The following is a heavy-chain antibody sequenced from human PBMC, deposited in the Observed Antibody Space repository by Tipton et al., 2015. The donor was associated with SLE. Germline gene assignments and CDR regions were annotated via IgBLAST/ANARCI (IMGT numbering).Heavy chain of an antibody. J-gene: IGHJ4*02. Sequence: TLSLTCTVSGGSISSYYWSWILQPPGKGLEWIGYIYYSGSTNYNPSLKSRVTISVDTSKNQFSLKLSSVTAADTAVYYCARDTYFDYWGQGTLVTVSS. CDR1: GGSISSYY. V-gene: IGHV4-59*01. CDR3: ARDTYFDY. CDR2: IYYSGST.